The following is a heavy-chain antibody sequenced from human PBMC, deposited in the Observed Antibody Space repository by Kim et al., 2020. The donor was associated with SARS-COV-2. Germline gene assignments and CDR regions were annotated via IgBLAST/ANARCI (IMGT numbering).Heavy chain of an antibody. D-gene: IGHD3-10*01. CDR2: INTNTGNP. J-gene: IGHJ5*02. CDR3: ARERVRGVGPTYNWFDP. Sequence: ASVKVSCKASGYTFTSYAMNWVRQAPGQGLEWMGWINTNTGNPTYAQGFTGRFVFSLDTSVSTAYLQISSLKAEDTAVYYCARERVRGVGPTYNWFDPWGQGTLVTVSS. V-gene: IGHV7-4-1*02. CDR1: GYTFTSYA.